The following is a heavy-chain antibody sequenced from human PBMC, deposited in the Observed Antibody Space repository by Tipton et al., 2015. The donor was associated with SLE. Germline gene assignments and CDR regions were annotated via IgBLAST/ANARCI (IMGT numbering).Heavy chain of an antibody. Sequence: TLSLTCTVSGASISTYYWSWIRQPAGKGLEWIGRIYTNGNTNYNPYLQRRVTMSMDTSKNQLSLKLSSVTAADTAVYYCARVGYCGGDCPWGQGTLVTVS. CDR2: IYTNGNT. CDR3: ARVGYCGGDCP. CDR1: GASISTYY. V-gene: IGHV4-4*07. D-gene: IGHD2-21*01. J-gene: IGHJ5*02.